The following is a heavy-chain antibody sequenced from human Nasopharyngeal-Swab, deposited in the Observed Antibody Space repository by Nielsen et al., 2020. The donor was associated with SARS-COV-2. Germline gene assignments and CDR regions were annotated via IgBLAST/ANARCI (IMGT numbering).Heavy chain of an antibody. Sequence: GESLQISCAASGFFFRSYTMNWVRQAPGKGLEWVSTISFNGIHIYYADSVKGRFTISRDHASNSVFLQMNSLRAEDTAVYYCAKDGVLGMWGYFDFGGQGTMVTVSS. V-gene: IGHV3-21*01. CDR3: AKDGVLGMWGYFDF. D-gene: IGHD1-26*01. CDR2: ISFNGIHI. J-gene: IGHJ4*02. CDR1: GFFFRSYT.